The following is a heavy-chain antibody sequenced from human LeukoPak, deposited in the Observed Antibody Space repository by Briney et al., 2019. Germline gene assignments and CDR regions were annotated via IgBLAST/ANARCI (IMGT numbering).Heavy chain of an antibody. CDR2: ISGDGSIT. CDR1: GFTISGYW. Sequence: GGSLRLSCAASGFTISGYWMHWVRQAPGKGPVLVSRISGDGSITAYADSVKGRFTISRDNAKNTLYLQMNSLRAEDTAVYYCARDKAYCSGGSCYSVLDYWGQGTLVTVSS. V-gene: IGHV3-74*01. J-gene: IGHJ4*02. D-gene: IGHD2-15*01. CDR3: ARDKAYCSGGSCYSVLDY.